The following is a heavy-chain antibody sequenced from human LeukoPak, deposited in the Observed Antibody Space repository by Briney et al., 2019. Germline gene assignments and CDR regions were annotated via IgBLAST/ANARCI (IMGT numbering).Heavy chain of an antibody. D-gene: IGHD4-23*01. J-gene: IGHJ5*02. CDR2: INPSSGGT. Sequence: GASVTVSCTASGYTFTGYYVRWVRQAPGQGLEWMGWINPSSGGTNYAQKFQGRVTMTRDTSISTAFMEVSSLRSDDTAVYYCAREARVETRGQFDPWGQGTLVTVSS. V-gene: IGHV1-2*02. CDR1: GYTFTGYY. CDR3: AREARVETRGQFDP.